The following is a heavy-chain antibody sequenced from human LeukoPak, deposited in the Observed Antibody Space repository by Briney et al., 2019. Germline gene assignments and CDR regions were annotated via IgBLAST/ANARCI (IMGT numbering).Heavy chain of an antibody. Sequence: SETPSLTCNVSGASISSFYWNWIRQPPGKGLEWIGYIYYSGSTNYNPSLKSRVTISVDTSKNQFSLKLSSVTAADTAVYYCARMGSDYGGDYWGQGTLVTVSS. CDR3: ARMGSDYGGDY. D-gene: IGHD4-23*01. J-gene: IGHJ4*02. CDR1: GASISSFY. V-gene: IGHV4-59*01. CDR2: IYYSGST.